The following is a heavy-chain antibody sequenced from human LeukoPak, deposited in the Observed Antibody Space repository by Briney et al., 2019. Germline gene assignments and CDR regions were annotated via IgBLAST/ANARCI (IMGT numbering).Heavy chain of an antibody. V-gene: IGHV3-20*04. CDR1: GFTFINYA. CDR3: AKGGKAADSHYMDV. D-gene: IGHD6-13*01. CDR2: INWNGGST. J-gene: IGHJ6*03. Sequence: GGSLRLSCAVSGFTFINYAIAWVRQPPGKGLEWVSGINWNGGSTSYADSVKGRFTISRDNTKNSLYLQMNSLRAEDTALYYCAKGGKAADSHYMDVWGKGTTVTVSS.